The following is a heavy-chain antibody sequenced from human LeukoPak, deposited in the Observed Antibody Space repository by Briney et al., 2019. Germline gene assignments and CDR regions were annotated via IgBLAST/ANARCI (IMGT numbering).Heavy chain of an antibody. J-gene: IGHJ4*02. Sequence: GASVKVSCKASGYTFTSYGITWVRQAPGQGLEWMGWISAYNGNTNYAQNLQGRVSMTTDTSTSTAYMEVWSLRSDDTAVYYCARSKVGATIDYWGQGTLVTVSS. CDR2: ISAYNGNT. D-gene: IGHD1-26*01. V-gene: IGHV1-18*01. CDR1: GYTFTSYG. CDR3: ARSKVGATIDY.